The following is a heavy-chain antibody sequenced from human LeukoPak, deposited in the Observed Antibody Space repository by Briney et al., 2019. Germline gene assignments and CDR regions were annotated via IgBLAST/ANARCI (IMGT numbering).Heavy chain of an antibody. J-gene: IGHJ6*04. D-gene: IGHD3-22*01. CDR3: TRPTYYYDSSGYSV. V-gene: IGHV3-73*01. Sequence: QPGGSLKLSCAASGFTFSGSAMHWVRQASGKGLEWVGRIRSKANSYATAYAASVKGRFTISRDDSKNTAYLQMNSLKTEDTAVYYCTRPTYYYDSSGYSVWGKGTTVTISS. CDR1: GFTFSGSA. CDR2: IRSKANSYAT.